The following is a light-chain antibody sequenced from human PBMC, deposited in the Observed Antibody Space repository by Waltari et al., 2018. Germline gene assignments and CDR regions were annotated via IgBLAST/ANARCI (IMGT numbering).Light chain of an antibody. V-gene: IGLV1-40*01. CDR3: QSYDRSLSGSV. CDR2: SDT. J-gene: IGLJ3*02. CDR1: SSNLGAGYD. Sequence: QSVLTQPPSVSGAPGQRVTISCTGSSSNLGAGYDVDWYQHFPGAGPTLIIYSDTPPPSGVPDRFSGSKAGTAASLAVTGLQADDEADYYCQSYDRSLSGSVFGGGTKLTVL.